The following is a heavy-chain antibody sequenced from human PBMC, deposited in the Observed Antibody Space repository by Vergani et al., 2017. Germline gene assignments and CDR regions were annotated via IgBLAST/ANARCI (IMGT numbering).Heavy chain of an antibody. CDR2: IYPGDSDT. J-gene: IGHJ4*02. V-gene: IGHV5-51*03. CDR1: RYSFTSYW. CDR3: ARRGRGYCSSSSCYISDY. D-gene: IGHD2-2*02. Sequence: EVQLVQSGAEVKKPGESLKISCKASRYSFTSYWIGWVRQRPGKGLEWMGIIYPGDSDTRYSPSFQGQVTISADKSISTAYLQWSSLKAAVTAMYYCARRGRGYCSSSSCYISDYWGQGTLVTVSS.